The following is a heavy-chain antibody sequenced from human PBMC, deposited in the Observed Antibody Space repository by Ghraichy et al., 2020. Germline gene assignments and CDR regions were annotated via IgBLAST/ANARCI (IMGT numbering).Heavy chain of an antibody. CDR3: ARGLRYFDWLLDRGDWFDP. D-gene: IGHD3-9*01. CDR2: MNPNSGNT. Sequence: ASVKVSCKASGYTFTSYDINWVRQATGQGLEWMGWMNPNSGNTGYAQKFQGRVTMTRNTSISTAYMELSSLRSEDTAVYYCARGLRYFDWLLDRGDWFDPWGQGTLVTVSS. J-gene: IGHJ5*02. V-gene: IGHV1-8*01. CDR1: GYTFTSYD.